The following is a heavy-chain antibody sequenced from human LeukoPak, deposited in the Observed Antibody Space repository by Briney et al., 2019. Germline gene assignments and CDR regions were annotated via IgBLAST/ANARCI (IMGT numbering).Heavy chain of an antibody. Sequence: GGSLRLSGAASGFTFSDYYMSWIRQPPGKGLEWVSYISSSGSTIYYADSVKGRFTISRDNSKNTLYLQMNSLRAEDTAVYYCAKSIGATYYYYGMDVWGQGTTVTVSS. V-gene: IGHV3-11*01. CDR1: GFTFSDYY. D-gene: IGHD1-26*01. CDR2: ISSSGSTI. J-gene: IGHJ6*02. CDR3: AKSIGATYYYYGMDV.